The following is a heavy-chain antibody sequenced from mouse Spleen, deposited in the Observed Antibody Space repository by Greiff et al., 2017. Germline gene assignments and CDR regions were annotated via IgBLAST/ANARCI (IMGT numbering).Heavy chain of an antibody. CDR1: GYTFTSYW. D-gene: IGHD4-1*01. CDR2: IDPSDSYT. J-gene: IGHJ4*01. V-gene: IGHV1-50*01. Sequence: VQLQQSGAELVKPGASVKLSCKASGYTFTSYWMQWVKQRPGQGLEWIGEIDPSDSYTNYNQKFKGKATLTVDTSSSTAYMQLSSLTSEDSAVYYCARNWDRGYAMDYWGQGTSVTVSS. CDR3: ARNWDRGYAMDY.